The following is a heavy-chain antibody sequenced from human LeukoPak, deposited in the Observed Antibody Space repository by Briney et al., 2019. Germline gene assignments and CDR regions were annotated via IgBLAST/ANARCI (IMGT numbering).Heavy chain of an antibody. D-gene: IGHD4-17*01. CDR3: ARDSYGDYVYYFDY. CDR1: GGSISSTNW. J-gene: IGHJ4*02. V-gene: IGHV4-4*02. CDR2: IHHSGRT. Sequence: SGTLSLTCAVSGGSISSTNWWSWVRQPPGKGLEWIGEIHHSGRTNDNPSLKSRGTISVDKSKNQFSLKLSSVTAADTAVYYCARDSYGDYVYYFDYWGQGTLVTVSS.